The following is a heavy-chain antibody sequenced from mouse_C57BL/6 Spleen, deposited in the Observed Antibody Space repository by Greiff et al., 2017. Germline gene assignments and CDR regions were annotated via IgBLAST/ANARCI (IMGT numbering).Heavy chain of an antibody. V-gene: IGHV1-22*01. CDR2: INPNNGGT. CDR1: GYTFTDYN. CDR3: ARVYYDYDDSMDY. D-gene: IGHD2-4*01. Sequence: EVQLQQSGPELVKPGASVKMSCKASGYTFTDYNMHWVKQSHGKSLEWIGYINPNNGGTSYNQKFKGKATLTVNKSSSTAYMELRSLTSEDSAVYYCARVYYDYDDSMDYWGQGTSVTVSS. J-gene: IGHJ4*01.